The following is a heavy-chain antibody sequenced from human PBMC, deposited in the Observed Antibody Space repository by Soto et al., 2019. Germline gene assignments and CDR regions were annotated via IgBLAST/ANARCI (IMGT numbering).Heavy chain of an antibody. V-gene: IGHV3-30*18. CDR2: ISYDGSNK. CDR3: AKEGGYNLYAFDI. CDR1: GFTFSSYG. Sequence: QVQLVESGGGVVQPGRSLRLSCAASGFTFSSYGMHWVRQAPGKGLEWVAVISYDGSNKYYADSVKGRFTISRDNSKNTLYLQMNSLRAGDTAVYYCAKEGGYNLYAFDIWGQGTMVTVSS. D-gene: IGHD5-12*01. J-gene: IGHJ3*02.